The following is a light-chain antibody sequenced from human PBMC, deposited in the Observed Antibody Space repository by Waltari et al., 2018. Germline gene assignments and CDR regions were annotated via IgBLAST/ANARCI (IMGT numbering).Light chain of an antibody. Sequence: QSVLTQPPSASGTPGQWVTISCSGIGSNCVSNCVYRYQQHPGPAPKLLIYRNNQRPSGVPDRFSGSKSGTSASLAISGLRSEDEADYYCVVWDDSLSGRVFGGGTKVTVL. J-gene: IGLJ3*02. CDR2: RNN. CDR3: VVWDDSLSGRV. V-gene: IGLV1-47*01. CDR1: GSNCVSNC.